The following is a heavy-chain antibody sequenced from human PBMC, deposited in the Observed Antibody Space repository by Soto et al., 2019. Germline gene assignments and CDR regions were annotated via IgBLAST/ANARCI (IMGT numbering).Heavy chain of an antibody. CDR1: GFTFSSYA. J-gene: IGHJ6*03. V-gene: IGHV3-23*01. D-gene: IGHD5-12*01. CDR3: AKAYEGNYYYYYMEV. CDR2: ISGSGGST. Sequence: GGSLRLSCAASGFTFSSYAMSWVRQAPGKGLEWVSAISGSGGSTYYADSVKGRFTISRDNSKNTLYLQMNSLRAEDTAVYYCAKAYEGNYYYYYMEVWGKGTTVTVSS.